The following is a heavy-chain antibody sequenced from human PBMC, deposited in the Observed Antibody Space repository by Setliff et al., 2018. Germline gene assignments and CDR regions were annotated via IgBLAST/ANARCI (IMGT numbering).Heavy chain of an antibody. D-gene: IGHD3-3*01. Sequence: ASVKVSCKTSGYTFTNYDTNWVRQATGQGLEWMGWMNPNSGNTGYAQNFQGRVSMTRDTSISTAYMELSALGSDDTAVYYCARDGSSVIRFLEWSHKDYYYMDVWGKGTTVTVS. CDR2: MNPNSGNT. J-gene: IGHJ6*03. CDR3: ARDGSSVIRFLEWSHKDYYYMDV. V-gene: IGHV1-8*02. CDR1: GYTFTNYD.